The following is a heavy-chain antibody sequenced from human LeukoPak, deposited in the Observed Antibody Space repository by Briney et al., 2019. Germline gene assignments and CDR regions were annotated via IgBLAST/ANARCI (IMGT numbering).Heavy chain of an antibody. CDR2: INPNSGGT. J-gene: IGHJ4*02. CDR3: ARVGYGSGSINKLIDY. D-gene: IGHD3-10*01. V-gene: IGHV1-2*06. CDR1: GYTFTGYY. Sequence: ASVKVSCKASGYTFTGYYMHWVRQAPGQGLEWMGRINPNSGGTNYAQKFQGRVTMTRDTSISTAYMELSRLRSDDTAVYYCARVGYGSGSINKLIDYWGQGTLITVSS.